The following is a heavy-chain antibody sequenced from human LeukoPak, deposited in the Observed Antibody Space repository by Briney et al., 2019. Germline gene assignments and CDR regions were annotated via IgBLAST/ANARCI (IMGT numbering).Heavy chain of an antibody. Sequence: SGGSLRLSCAASGFTFSAYSMNWVRQAPGKGLEWISYTSRSSGAIFYADSVKGRFTISGDNAKSSLYLQMSGLRAEDTAVYYCVRDHLYGFDYWGQGTLVTVSS. CDR3: VRDHLYGFDY. CDR2: TSRSSGAI. J-gene: IGHJ4*02. CDR1: GFTFSAYS. V-gene: IGHV3-48*04. D-gene: IGHD4-17*01.